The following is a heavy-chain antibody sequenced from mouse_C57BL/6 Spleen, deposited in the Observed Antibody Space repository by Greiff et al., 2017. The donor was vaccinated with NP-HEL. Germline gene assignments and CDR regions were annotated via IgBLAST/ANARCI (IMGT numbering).Heavy chain of an antibody. V-gene: IGHV1-64*01. CDR2: IHPNSGST. J-gene: IGHJ2*01. CDR1: GYTFTSYW. Sequence: QVQLQQPGAELVKPGASVKLSCKASGYTFTSYWMHWVKQRPGQGLEWIGMIHPNSGSTNYNEKFKSKATLTVDKSSSTAYMQLSSLTSEDSAVYYCARSAGLLHVVFDYWGQGTTLTVSS. D-gene: IGHD1-1*01. CDR3: ARSAGLLHVVFDY.